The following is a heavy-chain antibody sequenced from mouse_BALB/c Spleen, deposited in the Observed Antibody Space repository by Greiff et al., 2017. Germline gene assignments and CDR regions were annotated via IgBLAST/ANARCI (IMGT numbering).Heavy chain of an antibody. CDR1: GFNIKDTY. CDR2: IDPANGNT. V-gene: IGHV14-3*02. J-gene: IGHJ4*01. Sequence: VQLQQSGAELVKPGASVKLSCTASGFNIKDTYMHWVKQRPEQGLEWIGRIDPANGNTKYDPKFQGKATITADTSSNTAYLQLSSLTSEDTAVYYCARSQYGNFYAMDYWGQGTSVTVSS. D-gene: IGHD2-10*02. CDR3: ARSQYGNFYAMDY.